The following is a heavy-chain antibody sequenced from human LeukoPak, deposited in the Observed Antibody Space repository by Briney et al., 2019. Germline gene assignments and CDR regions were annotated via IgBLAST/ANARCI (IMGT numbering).Heavy chain of an antibody. CDR3: ARDRGWPTSYYFDY. Sequence: SVKVSCKASGGTFSSYAISWVRQAPGQGLELMERTIPIFGTAGYEQIFQGRVGITTHESRRTAYMELSSLRSEDTAVYYCARDRGWPTSYYFDYWGQGTLVTVSS. V-gene: IGHV1-69*05. CDR2: TIPIFGTA. D-gene: IGHD6-19*01. J-gene: IGHJ4*02. CDR1: GGTFSSYA.